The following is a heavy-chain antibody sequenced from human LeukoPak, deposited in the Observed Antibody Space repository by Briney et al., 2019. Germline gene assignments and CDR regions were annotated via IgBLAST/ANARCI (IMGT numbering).Heavy chain of an antibody. V-gene: IGHV3-21*01. CDR3: ARVSYCGGDCSTGSFDY. D-gene: IGHD2-21*02. J-gene: IGHJ4*02. Sequence: GGSLRLSCAASGFTFSSYSMNWVCQAPGKGLEWVSSISSSSSYIYYADSVKGRFTISRDNAKNSLYLQMNSLRAEDTAVYYCARVSYCGGDCSTGSFDYWGQGTLVTVSS. CDR2: ISSSSSYI. CDR1: GFTFSSYS.